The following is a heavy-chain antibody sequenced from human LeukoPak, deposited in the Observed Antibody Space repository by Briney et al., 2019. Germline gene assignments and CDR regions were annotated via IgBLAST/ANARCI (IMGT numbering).Heavy chain of an antibody. CDR3: ARQLRGMTLVRGVFDTLDI. CDR2: ISAYNGNT. D-gene: IGHD3-10*01. J-gene: IGHJ3*02. CDR1: RYTLSIDP. V-gene: IGHV1-18*01. Sequence: ASVKVSSEPSRYTLSIDPIRRVPEAPGQGLEWMGWISAYNGNTNYAQKLQGRVTMTTDTSTSTAYMELRSLTSDDTAVYYCARQLRGMTLVRGVFDTLDIWGQGTKVTVSS.